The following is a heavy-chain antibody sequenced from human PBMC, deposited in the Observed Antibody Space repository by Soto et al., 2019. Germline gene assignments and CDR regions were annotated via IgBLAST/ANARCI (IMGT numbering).Heavy chain of an antibody. D-gene: IGHD3-10*01. CDR1: GYTFTSYG. J-gene: IGHJ6*03. V-gene: IGHV1-18*01. Sequence: ASVKVSCKASGYTFTSYGISWARQAPGQGLEWMGWISAYNGNTNYAQKLQGRVTMTTDTSTSTAYMELRSLRSDDTAVYYCARGGLLWFGELLSSMYYYYYMDVWGKGTTVTVSS. CDR2: ISAYNGNT. CDR3: ARGGLLWFGELLSSMYYYYYMDV.